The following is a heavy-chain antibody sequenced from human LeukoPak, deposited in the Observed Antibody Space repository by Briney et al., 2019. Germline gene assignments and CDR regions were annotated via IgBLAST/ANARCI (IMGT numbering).Heavy chain of an antibody. Sequence: GGTLRLSCAASGFTFSSYGMSWVRQAPGKGLEWVSAISGSGGSTYYADSVKGRFTISRDNSKNTLYLQMNSLKTEDTAVYYCTTVSYGDYSYYYYYMDVWGKGTTVTISS. CDR2: ISGSGGST. D-gene: IGHD4-17*01. V-gene: IGHV3-23*01. J-gene: IGHJ6*03. CDR3: TTVSYGDYSYYYYYMDV. CDR1: GFTFSSYG.